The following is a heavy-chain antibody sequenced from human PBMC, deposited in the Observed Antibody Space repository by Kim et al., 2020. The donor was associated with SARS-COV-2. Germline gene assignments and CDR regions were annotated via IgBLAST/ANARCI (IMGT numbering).Heavy chain of an antibody. J-gene: IGHJ4*02. CDR3: AKDISFGGGIPDY. CDR2: ITWSSGRI. Sequence: GGSLRLSCVASGFNLEDYAMHWVRQAPGKGLEWVSGITWSSGRIAYADSVKGRFTISRDNAQNSLYLQMNSLRADDTALYYCAKDISFGGGIPDYWGQGTLVTVSS. V-gene: IGHV3-9*01. CDR1: GFNLEDYA. D-gene: IGHD3-16*02.